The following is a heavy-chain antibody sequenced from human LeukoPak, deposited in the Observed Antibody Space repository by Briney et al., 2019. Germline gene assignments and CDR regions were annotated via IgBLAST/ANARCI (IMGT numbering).Heavy chain of an antibody. CDR1: GFTFSSYA. V-gene: IGHV3-23*01. CDR2: ISGSGGST. CDR3: ARRGPGGSYYSFDY. J-gene: IGHJ4*02. D-gene: IGHD1-26*01. Sequence: GGSLRLSCAASGFTFSSYAMSWVRQAPGKGLEWVSAISGSGGSTYYADSVKGRFTISRDNAKNSLYLQMNSLRAEDTAVYYCARRGPGGSYYSFDYWGQGTLVTVSS.